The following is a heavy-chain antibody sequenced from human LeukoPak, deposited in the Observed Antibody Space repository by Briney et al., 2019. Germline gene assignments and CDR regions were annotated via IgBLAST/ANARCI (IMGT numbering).Heavy chain of an antibody. J-gene: IGHJ4*02. CDR3: ARDPGDYGPLDY. Sequence: SVTVSCKASGGTFSSYAISWVRQAPGQGLEWMGRIIPILGIANYAQKFQGRVAITADKSTSTAYMELSSLRSEDTAVYYCARDPGDYGPLDYWGQGTLVTVSS. CDR1: GGTFSSYA. CDR2: IIPILGIA. V-gene: IGHV1-69*04. D-gene: IGHD4-17*01.